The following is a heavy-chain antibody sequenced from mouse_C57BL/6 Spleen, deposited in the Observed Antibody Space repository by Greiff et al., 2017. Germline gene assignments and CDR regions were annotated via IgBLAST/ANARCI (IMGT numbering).Heavy chain of an antibody. V-gene: IGHV1-4*01. CDR1: GYTFTSYT. Sequence: QVQLQQSGAELARPGASVKMSCKASGYTFTSYTMHWVKPRPGQGLEWIGYINPSSGYTKYNQKFKDKATLTADKSSSTAYIQLSSLTSEDAAVDYCARSREGYAMDYWGQGTSVTVSA. J-gene: IGHJ4*01. CDR3: ARSREGYAMDY. CDR2: INPSSGYT.